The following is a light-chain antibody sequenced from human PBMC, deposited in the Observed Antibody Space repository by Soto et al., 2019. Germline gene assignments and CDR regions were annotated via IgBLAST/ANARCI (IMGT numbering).Light chain of an antibody. V-gene: IGLV2-18*02. CDR1: SSDVGSYNR. Sequence: QSALTQPPSVSGSPGQSVAISCSGTSSDVGSYNRVSWYQQAPGTAPKVMIYEVNNRPSGVPDRFSGSKSGNTASLTISGRQPEDEADYYCYSFTSSNTYVLGTGTKVTVL. CDR3: YSFTSSNTYV. CDR2: EVN. J-gene: IGLJ1*01.